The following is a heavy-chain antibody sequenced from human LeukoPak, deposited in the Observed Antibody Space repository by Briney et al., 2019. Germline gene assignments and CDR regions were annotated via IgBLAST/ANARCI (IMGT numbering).Heavy chain of an antibody. J-gene: IGHJ5*02. CDR2: ISGSGGST. D-gene: IGHD3-10*01. CDR1: RFTFSSYA. Sequence: GGSLRLSCPASRFTFSSYAMSWVRQAPAKGLEWVSAISGSGGSTYYADSVKGRFTISRDNSKNTLYLQMNSLRAEDTAVYYCAKDSARLARGEFDPWGQGTLVTVSS. V-gene: IGHV3-23*01. CDR3: AKDSARLARGEFDP.